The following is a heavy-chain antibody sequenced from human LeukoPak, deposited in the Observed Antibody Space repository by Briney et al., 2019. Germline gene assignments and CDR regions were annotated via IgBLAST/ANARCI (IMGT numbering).Heavy chain of an antibody. Sequence: SETLSLTCTVSGGSISSYYWCWIRQPPGKGLEWIGYIYYSGSTNYNPSLKSRVTISVDTSKNQFSLKLSSVTAADTAVYYCARLRMVRGVITLGFWFDSWGQGTLVTVSS. D-gene: IGHD3-10*01. J-gene: IGHJ5*01. CDR3: ARLRMVRGVITLGFWFDS. V-gene: IGHV4-59*08. CDR1: GGSISSYY. CDR2: IYYSGST.